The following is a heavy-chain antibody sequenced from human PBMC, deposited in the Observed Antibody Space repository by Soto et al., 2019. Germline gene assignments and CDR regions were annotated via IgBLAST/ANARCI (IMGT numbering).Heavy chain of an antibody. Sequence: SETLSLTCAVYGGSFSGYYWSWIRQPPGKGLEWIGEINHSGSTNYNPSLKSRVTISVDTSKNQFSLKLSSVTAADTAVYYCARMRRVYGSGSYYYWGQGTLVTVSS. CDR2: INHSGST. J-gene: IGHJ4*02. D-gene: IGHD3-10*01. CDR1: GGSFSGYY. V-gene: IGHV4-34*01. CDR3: ARMRRVYGSGSYYY.